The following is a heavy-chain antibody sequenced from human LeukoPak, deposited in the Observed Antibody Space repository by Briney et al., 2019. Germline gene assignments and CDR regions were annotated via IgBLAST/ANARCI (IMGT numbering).Heavy chain of an antibody. J-gene: IGHJ4*02. V-gene: IGHV4-4*07. D-gene: IGHD3-22*01. CDR2: IYTSGNS. CDR1: GVSLSTYY. CDR3: ARVPVSDYYDSSGSYDY. Sequence: PTETLSLTCTVSGVSLSTYYWSWIRQPAGKGLEWIGRIYTSGNSNYNPSLKSRVTMSVDTSKNQFSLKLSSVTAADTAVYYCARVPVSDYYDSSGSYDYWGQGTLVTVSS.